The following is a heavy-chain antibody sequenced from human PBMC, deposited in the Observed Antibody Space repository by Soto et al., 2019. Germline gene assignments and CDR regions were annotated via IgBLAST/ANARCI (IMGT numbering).Heavy chain of an antibody. CDR1: GFTFSSYG. D-gene: IGHD6-19*01. CDR2: ISYDGINK. Sequence: QVQLVESGGGVVQPGRSLRLSCAASGFTFSSYGMPWFRQAPGKGLEWVAVISYDGINKYYADSVKGRFTISRDNSKNPLYLQMNSLRAEDTAVYYCAKDRDNSSGWYVYGMDVWGQGTTVTVSS. J-gene: IGHJ6*02. CDR3: AKDRDNSSGWYVYGMDV. V-gene: IGHV3-30*18.